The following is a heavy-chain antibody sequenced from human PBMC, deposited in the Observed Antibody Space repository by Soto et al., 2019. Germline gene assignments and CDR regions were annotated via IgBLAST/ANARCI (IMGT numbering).Heavy chain of an antibody. Sequence: QVQLVQSGAEVKRPGSSVKVSCKTSGGTFSKFSISWLRQAPGHGLEWIGGITPIYLITHYAQKCQGRVTITADDLTTTSYLEASRLKLEDTAVYYCATSRWIQRGTDDFWRQGTRVPVSS. J-gene: IGHJ4*02. CDR2: ITPIYLIT. D-gene: IGHD5-12*01. V-gene: IGHV1-69*01. CDR1: GGTFSKFS. CDR3: ATSRWIQRGTDDF.